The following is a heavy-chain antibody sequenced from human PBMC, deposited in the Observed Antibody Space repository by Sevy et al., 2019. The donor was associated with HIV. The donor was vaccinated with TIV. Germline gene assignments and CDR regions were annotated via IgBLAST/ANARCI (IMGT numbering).Heavy chain of an antibody. V-gene: IGHV3-48*03. CDR1: GFSFSNYE. CDR2: ISSSGSRI. CDR3: ARDLPPSATTVAHFDF. D-gene: IGHD4-17*01. J-gene: IGHJ4*02. Sequence: GGSLRLSCAASGFSFSNYEMNWVRQAPGKGLEWIPYISSSGSRIYYADSVRGRFIISRDNAKNSLYLQMSSLRAEDTAVYYCARDLPPSATTVAHFDFWGQGTLVTVSS.